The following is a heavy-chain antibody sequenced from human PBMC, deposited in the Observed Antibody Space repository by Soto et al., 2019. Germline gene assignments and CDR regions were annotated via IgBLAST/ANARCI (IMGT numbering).Heavy chain of an antibody. CDR2: INHSGST. V-gene: IGHV4-34*01. D-gene: IGHD6-19*01. CDR3: ARYRLGGWYGGTYGMDV. Sequence: TSETLSLTCAVYGGSFSGYYWSWIRQPPGKGLEWIGEINHSGSTNYNPSLKSRVTISVDTSKNQFSLKLSSVTAADTAVYYCARYRLGGWYGGTYGMDVWGQGTTVTVSS. J-gene: IGHJ6*02. CDR1: GGSFSGYY.